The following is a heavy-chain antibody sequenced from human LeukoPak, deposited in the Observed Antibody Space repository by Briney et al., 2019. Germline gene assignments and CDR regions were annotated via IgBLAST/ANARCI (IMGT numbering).Heavy chain of an antibody. D-gene: IGHD3-3*01. V-gene: IGHV4-39*01. J-gene: IGHJ3*02. Sequence: SETLSLTCTVSGGSISSSSYYWGWIRQPPGKGLEWIGSIYYSGSTYYNPSLKSRVTISVDTSKNQFSLKPSSVTAADTAVYYCARRPTYYDFWSGLGAFDIWGQGTTVTVSS. CDR1: GGSISSSSYY. CDR3: ARRPTYYDFWSGLGAFDI. CDR2: IYYSGST.